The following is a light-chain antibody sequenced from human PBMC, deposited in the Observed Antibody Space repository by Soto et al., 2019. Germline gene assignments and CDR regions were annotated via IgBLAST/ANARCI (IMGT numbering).Light chain of an antibody. Sequence: DLQLTQSPSFLSASVGDRVTITCRASQDIGHYLAWYQQKPGKAPKLLIYAASSLHSGVPSRFSGSGSETVFTLTISGLQPEDFATYYWQQVKSSPPLTFGGGTKVEIK. CDR1: QDIGHY. J-gene: IGKJ4*01. CDR2: AAS. CDR3: QQVKSSPPLT. V-gene: IGKV1-9*01.